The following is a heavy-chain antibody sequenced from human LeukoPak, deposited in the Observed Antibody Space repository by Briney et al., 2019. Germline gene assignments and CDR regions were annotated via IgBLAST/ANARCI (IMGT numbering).Heavy chain of an antibody. Sequence: GGSLRLSCAASGFIFSSSGMSWVRQAPGKGLEWVSTISDNGGSTYYPDSVKGRFTISRDNSKNTLYLQMNSLRAEDTAVYYCAKDGVVVAPSFDPWGQGTLVTVSS. CDR2: ISDNGGST. CDR1: GFIFSSSG. J-gene: IGHJ5*02. CDR3: AKDGVVVAPSFDP. D-gene: IGHD2-15*01. V-gene: IGHV3-23*01.